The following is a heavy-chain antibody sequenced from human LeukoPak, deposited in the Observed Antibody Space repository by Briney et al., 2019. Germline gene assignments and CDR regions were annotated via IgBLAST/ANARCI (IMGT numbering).Heavy chain of an antibody. Sequence: GGSLRLSCAASGFTFSSYGMHWVRQAPGKGLEWVAVISYDGSNKYYADSVKGRFTISRDNSKNTLYLQMNSLRAEDTAVYYCAKEYCSSTSCYTTIDYWGQGTLVTVSS. D-gene: IGHD2-2*02. J-gene: IGHJ4*02. CDR2: ISYDGSNK. V-gene: IGHV3-30*18. CDR1: GFTFSSYG. CDR3: AKEYCSSTSCYTTIDY.